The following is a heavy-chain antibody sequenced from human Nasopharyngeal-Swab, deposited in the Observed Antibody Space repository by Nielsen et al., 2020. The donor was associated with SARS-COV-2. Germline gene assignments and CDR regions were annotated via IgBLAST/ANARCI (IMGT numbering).Heavy chain of an antibody. CDR3: ARIGTTVGNFDY. Sequence: SETLSLTCTVSGASLRRYYWSWIRQSPGKGLECIGYVFDSGSPTYNPSLKSRVTISVDTSKNQFSLKLSSVTAADTAVYYCARIGTTVGNFDYWGQGTLVTVSS. CDR1: GASLRRYY. D-gene: IGHD4-23*01. CDR2: VFDSGSP. J-gene: IGHJ4*02. V-gene: IGHV4-59*08.